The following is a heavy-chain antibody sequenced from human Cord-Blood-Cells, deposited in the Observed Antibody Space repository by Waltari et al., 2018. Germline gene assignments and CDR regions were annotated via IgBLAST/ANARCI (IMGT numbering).Heavy chain of an antibody. D-gene: IGHD3-9*01. Sequence: EVQLLESGGGLVQPGGSLRLSCAASGFTFSSYAMSWVRQAPGKGLERVSAISGSGGSTYYADSVKGRFTIARDNSKNTLYLQMNSLRAEDTAVYYCAKYPLHYDILTGYFDYWGQGTLVTVSS. CDR3: AKYPLHYDILTGYFDY. CDR2: ISGSGGST. V-gene: IGHV3-23*01. J-gene: IGHJ4*02. CDR1: GFTFSSYA.